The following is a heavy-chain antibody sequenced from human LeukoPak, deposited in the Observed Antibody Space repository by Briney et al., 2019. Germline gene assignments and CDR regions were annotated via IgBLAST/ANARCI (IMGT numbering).Heavy chain of an antibody. J-gene: IGHJ6*02. D-gene: IGHD2-2*01. CDR1: GYTFTSYG. Sequence: GASVKVSCKASGYTFTSYGISWVRQAPGQGLEWMGWISAYNGNTNYAQKLQGRVTMTTDTSTSTAYMELRSLRPDDTAVYYCARLEDIVVVPAAISYYYYGMDVWGQGTTVTVSS. CDR2: ISAYNGNT. CDR3: ARLEDIVVVPAAISYYYYGMDV. V-gene: IGHV1-18*01.